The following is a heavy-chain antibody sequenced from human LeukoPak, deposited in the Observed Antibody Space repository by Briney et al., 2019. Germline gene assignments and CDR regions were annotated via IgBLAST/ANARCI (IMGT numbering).Heavy chain of an antibody. CDR2: SSSSGSGT. V-gene: IGHV3-48*03. D-gene: IGHD2-15*01. CDR3: ARVGSCSGARCPDAFDI. Sequence: GGSLRLSCAAPGFTLSSYEMNWVRQAPGKGLEWVSYSSSSGSGTYYADSAKGRFTISRENAKNSLYLQMNSLRDEDTAVYYCARVGSCSGARCPDAFDIWGQGTMVTISS. CDR1: GFTLSSYE. J-gene: IGHJ3*02.